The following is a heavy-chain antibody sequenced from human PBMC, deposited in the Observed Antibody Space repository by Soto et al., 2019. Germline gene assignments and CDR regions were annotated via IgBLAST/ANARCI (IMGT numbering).Heavy chain of an antibody. CDR1: GCTFTGYY. V-gene: IGHV1-2*02. D-gene: IGHD3-16*02. Sequence: ASVKVSCKASGCTFTGYYMHWVRQAPGQGLEWMGWINPNSGDTNYAQKFQGRVTMTRDTSISTAYMELSRLRSDDTAVYYCVLGVIALLASDYWGQGTLVTVYS. J-gene: IGHJ4*02. CDR2: INPNSGDT. CDR3: VLGVIALLASDY.